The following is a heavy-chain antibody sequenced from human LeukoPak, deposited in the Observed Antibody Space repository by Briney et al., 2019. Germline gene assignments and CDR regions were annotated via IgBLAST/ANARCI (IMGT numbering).Heavy chain of an antibody. J-gene: IGHJ4*02. D-gene: IGHD2-2*01. V-gene: IGHV4-4*07. CDR3: VRDTYSCSDTSCYDS. Sequence: SETLSLTCTVSGCSMSSYYWSWIRQPAGKGLEWIGRIYSSGSTNYNPSLKSRVTMSIDTSKNQFSLKLSSVTAADTAVYYCVRDTYSCSDTSCYDSWGQGTLVTVSS. CDR2: IYSSGST. CDR1: GCSMSSYY.